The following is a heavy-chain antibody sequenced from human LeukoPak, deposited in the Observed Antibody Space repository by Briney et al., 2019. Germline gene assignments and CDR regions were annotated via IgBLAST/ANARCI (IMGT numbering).Heavy chain of an antibody. Sequence: GGSLRLSCAASGFTFSSYEMNWVRQAPGRGLEWVSYISSSGSTIYYADSVKGRFTISRDNAKNSLYLQMNSLRAEDTAVYYCARDRRVSPPMDVWGKGTTVTVSS. D-gene: IGHD1-14*01. CDR1: GFTFSSYE. CDR2: ISSSGSTI. V-gene: IGHV3-48*03. CDR3: ARDRRVSPPMDV. J-gene: IGHJ6*04.